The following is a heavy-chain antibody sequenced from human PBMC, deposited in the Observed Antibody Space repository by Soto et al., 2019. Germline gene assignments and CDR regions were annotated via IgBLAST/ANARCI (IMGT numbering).Heavy chain of an antibody. Sequence: SETLSLTCTVSGGSFSSGSYCWSWIRQHPGKGLEWIGYIYYSGSTYYNPSLKSRVTMSADTSKNQFSLKLSSVTAADTAVYYCARDLYNIVVVPAAMTEDLYYYYGMDVWGQGTTVTVSS. CDR2: IYYSGST. CDR3: ARDLYNIVVVPAAMTEDLYYYYGMDV. J-gene: IGHJ6*02. CDR1: GGSFSSGSYC. V-gene: IGHV4-31*03. D-gene: IGHD2-2*01.